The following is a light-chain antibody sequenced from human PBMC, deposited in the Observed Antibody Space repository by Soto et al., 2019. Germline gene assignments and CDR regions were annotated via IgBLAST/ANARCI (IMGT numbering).Light chain of an antibody. CDR2: GAS. Sequence: AIQMTQSPSSLSASVGDRVTITCRASQGIRNDLGWYQQKPGKAPKLLIYGASSLQSGVPSRFSGSGSGTDFILTISSLQPEDFATYFCLQDYDYPLTFGQGTKLEIK. CDR3: LQDYDYPLT. CDR1: QGIRND. J-gene: IGKJ2*01. V-gene: IGKV1-6*01.